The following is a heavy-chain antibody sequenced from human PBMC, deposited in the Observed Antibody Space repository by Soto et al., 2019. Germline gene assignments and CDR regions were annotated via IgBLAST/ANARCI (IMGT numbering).Heavy chain of an antibody. Sequence: GGSLRLSCAVSGFSFSSYGMHWFRQAPGKRLEWVAHISYDGSNEHYVDSVKGRFTISRDNSKNTPYLQMNSLRAEDTAVYYCAKDSYFQDRSGYYIILYWCQGTL. CDR1: GFSFSSYG. CDR2: ISYDGSNE. D-gene: IGHD3-22*01. CDR3: AKDSYFQDRSGYYIILY. V-gene: IGHV3-30*18. J-gene: IGHJ4*02.